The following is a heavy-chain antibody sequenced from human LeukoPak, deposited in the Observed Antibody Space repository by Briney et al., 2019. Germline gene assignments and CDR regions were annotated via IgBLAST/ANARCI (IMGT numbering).Heavy chain of an antibody. J-gene: IGHJ3*02. CDR3: ARDKSRTYGSADAFDI. CDR2: IYSSGST. V-gene: IGHV4-39*07. D-gene: IGHD3-10*01. Sequence: SETLSLTCTVSGASISGSGYYWGWIRQPPGKGLEWIGSIYSSGSTYYNASLQSRVTISIETSKNQISLKLSSVTAADTAVYYCARDKSRTYGSADAFDIWGQGTMVTVSS. CDR1: GASISGSGYY.